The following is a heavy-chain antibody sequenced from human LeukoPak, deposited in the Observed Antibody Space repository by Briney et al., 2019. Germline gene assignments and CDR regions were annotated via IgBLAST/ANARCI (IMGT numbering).Heavy chain of an antibody. J-gene: IGHJ4*02. D-gene: IGHD2-21*02. CDR2: ISSSSSYI. CDR3: AREAVSSTYCGGDCSFE. Sequence: GGSLRLSCAASGFTFSSYSMNWVRQAPGKGLECVSSISSSSSYIYYADSVKGRFTISRDNAKNSLYLEINSLRAEDTAVYYCAREAVSSTYCGGDCSFEWGQGTLVTVSS. CDR1: GFTFSSYS. V-gene: IGHV3-21*01.